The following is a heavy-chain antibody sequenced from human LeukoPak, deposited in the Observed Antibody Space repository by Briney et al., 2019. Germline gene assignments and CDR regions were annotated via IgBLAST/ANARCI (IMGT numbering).Heavy chain of an antibody. V-gene: IGHV1-18*01. CDR1: GYTFTSYG. CDR2: ISAYNGNT. Sequence: GASVKVSCKASGYTFTSYGSSGVRQAPGQGLEWMGWISAYNGNTNYAQKLQGRVTMTTDTSTSTACMELRSLRSDDTAVYYCARSSESGSHAAAFDIWGQGTMVTVSS. J-gene: IGHJ3*02. D-gene: IGHD1-26*01. CDR3: ARSSESGSHAAAFDI.